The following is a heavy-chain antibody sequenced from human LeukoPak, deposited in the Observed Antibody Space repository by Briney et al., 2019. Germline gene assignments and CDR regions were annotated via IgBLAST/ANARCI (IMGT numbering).Heavy chain of an antibody. D-gene: IGHD3-3*01. CDR2: ISAYNGNT. Sequence: ASVKVSCKASGYTFTSYGISWVRQAPGQGLEWMGWISAYNGNTNYAQKLQGRVTMTTDTSTGTAYMELRSLRSDDTAVYYCARIEGAYYDFWSGYYREGYYFDYWGQGTLVTVSS. CDR1: GYTFTSYG. J-gene: IGHJ4*02. CDR3: ARIEGAYYDFWSGYYREGYYFDY. V-gene: IGHV1-18*01.